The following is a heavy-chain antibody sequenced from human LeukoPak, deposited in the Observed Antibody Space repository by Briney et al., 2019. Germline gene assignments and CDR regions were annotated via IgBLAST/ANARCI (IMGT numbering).Heavy chain of an antibody. Sequence: PGGSLRLSCAASGFTFSSYEMNWVRQAPGKGLEWVSYISSSGSTIYYADSVKGRFTISRDNAKNSLYLQMNSLRAEDTAVYYCAREINEGLGIGNYFDYWGRGILVTVSS. V-gene: IGHV3-48*03. CDR3: AREINEGLGIGNYFDY. CDR2: ISSSGSTI. D-gene: IGHD7-27*01. CDR1: GFTFSSYE. J-gene: IGHJ4*02.